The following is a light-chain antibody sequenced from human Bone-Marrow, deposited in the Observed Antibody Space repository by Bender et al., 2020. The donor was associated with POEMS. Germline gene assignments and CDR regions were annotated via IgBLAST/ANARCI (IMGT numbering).Light chain of an antibody. CDR3: QVWDSSSEHVV. J-gene: IGLJ2*01. CDR2: DDS. Sequence: SYVLTQPPSVSVAPGQTARITCGGKDIGDKSVHWYQQKPAQAPVLVVYDDSDRPSGIPERFSGSNSGNTATLTISRVEAGDEADYYCQVWDSSSEHVVFGGGTKLTVL. CDR1: DIGDKS. V-gene: IGLV3-21*02.